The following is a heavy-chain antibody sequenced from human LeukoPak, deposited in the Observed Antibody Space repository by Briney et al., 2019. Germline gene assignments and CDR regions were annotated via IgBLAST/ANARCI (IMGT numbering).Heavy chain of an antibody. CDR1: GYTFTGYY. J-gene: IGHJ4*02. V-gene: IGHV1-2*02. CDR2: INPHSSGT. Sequence: ASVKVSCKASGYTFTGYYMHWVRQAPGQGLEWMGWINPHSSGTNYAQKFQGRVTMTRDTSISTAYMQLNRLRSDDTAVYYCATFSSSIGSLDSWGQGTLVTVSS. D-gene: IGHD6-13*01. CDR3: ATFSSSIGSLDS.